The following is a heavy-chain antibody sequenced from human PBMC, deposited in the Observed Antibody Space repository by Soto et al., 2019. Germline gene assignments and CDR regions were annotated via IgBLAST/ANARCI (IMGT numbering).Heavy chain of an antibody. Sequence: ASVKVSFKASGYSFTSYAMHWVRQAPGQRLEWMGWINAGNGNTKYSQKFQGRVTITRDTSASTAYMELSSLRSEDTAVYYCARAGYSSSWDLGYWGQGTLVTVSS. CDR3: ARAGYSSSWDLGY. J-gene: IGHJ4*02. D-gene: IGHD6-13*01. CDR2: INAGNGNT. V-gene: IGHV1-3*01. CDR1: GYSFTSYA.